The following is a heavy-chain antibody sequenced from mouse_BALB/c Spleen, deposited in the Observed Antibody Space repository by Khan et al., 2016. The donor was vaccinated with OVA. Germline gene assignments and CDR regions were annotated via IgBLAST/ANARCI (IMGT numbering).Heavy chain of an antibody. CDR2: ISYSGSA. CDR3: ARRYYYGHWYFDV. D-gene: IGHD1-1*01. Sequence: EVQLVESGPGLVKPSQSLSLTCTVTGYSITSVYAWNWIRQFPGNKLEWLGYISYSGSANYNPSPKSRISITRDTSENQFFLQLNSVTTEDSATYYYARRYYYGHWYFDVWGAGTTVTVSS. V-gene: IGHV3-2*02. CDR1: GYSITSVYA. J-gene: IGHJ1*01.